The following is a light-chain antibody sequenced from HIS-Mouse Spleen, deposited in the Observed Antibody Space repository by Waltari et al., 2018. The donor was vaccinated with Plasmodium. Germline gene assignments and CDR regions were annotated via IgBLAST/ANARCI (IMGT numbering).Light chain of an antibody. CDR1: ALPQKY. CDR2: EDS. V-gene: IGLV3-10*01. J-gene: IGLJ3*02. CDR3: YSTDSSGNHRV. Sequence: SYELTQPPSVSVSPGQTARITCAGDALPQKYAYWYQPKAGKAPVLVIYEDSKRPSGIPERFSGSSSGTMATLTISGAQVEDEADYYCYSTDSSGNHRVFGGGTKLTVL.